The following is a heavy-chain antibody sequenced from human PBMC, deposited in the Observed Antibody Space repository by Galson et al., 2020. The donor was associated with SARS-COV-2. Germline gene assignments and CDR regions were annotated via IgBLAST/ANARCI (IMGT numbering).Heavy chain of an antibody. V-gene: IGHV4-30-4*01. CDR3: ARDPYYDNVYYFDD. Sequence: ETSETLSLTCTVSGGSISSGDYYWNWIRQPPGKGLEWIGYIYYTGSTYYNPSLKSRLTISVDTSKNQFSLKLSSVTAADTAVYYCARDPYYDNVYYFDDWGQGVLVTVSS. CDR1: GGSISSGDYY. J-gene: IGHJ4*02. D-gene: IGHD3-22*01. CDR2: IYYTGST.